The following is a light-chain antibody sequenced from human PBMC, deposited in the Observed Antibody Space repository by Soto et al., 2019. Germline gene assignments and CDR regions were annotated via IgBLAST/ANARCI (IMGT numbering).Light chain of an antibody. CDR1: SSNVGGSNV. Sequence: QSALTQPASVSASPGQSITISCTGTSSNVGGSNVVSWYQQHPGTPPKLIIYDVDTRPSGVANRFSGYKSGSTAPQIISSRQTDDAADYYGASYNSRTTYVFGSGTKLTVL. CDR2: DVD. J-gene: IGLJ1*01. V-gene: IGLV2-14*03. CDR3: ASYNSRTTYV.